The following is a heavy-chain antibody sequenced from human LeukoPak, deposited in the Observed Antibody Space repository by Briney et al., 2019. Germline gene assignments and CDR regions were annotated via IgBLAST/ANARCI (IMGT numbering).Heavy chain of an antibody. J-gene: IGHJ4*02. Sequence: PGGSLRLSCSASGFTFSSYAMHWVRQAPGKGLEWVAVIWYDGSNKYYADSVKGRFTISRDNSKNTLYLQMNSLRAEDTAVYYCARAGRYFDWLRLIDYWGQGTLVTVSS. CDR3: ARAGRYFDWLRLIDY. CDR1: GFTFSSYA. CDR2: IWYDGSNK. V-gene: IGHV3-33*08. D-gene: IGHD3-9*01.